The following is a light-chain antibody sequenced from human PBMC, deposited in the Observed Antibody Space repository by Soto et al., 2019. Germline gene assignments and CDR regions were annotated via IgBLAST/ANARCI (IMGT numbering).Light chain of an antibody. CDR3: SSYTSSSTVV. CDR2: DVS. V-gene: IGLV2-14*01. CDR1: SSDAGGYNY. Sequence: ALTQPASVSGSPGQSITISCTGTSSDAGGYNYVSWYQQHPGKAPKLMIYDVSNRPSGVSNRFSGSKSGNTASLTISGLQAEDEADYYCSSYTSSSTVVFGGGTKLTVL. J-gene: IGLJ2*01.